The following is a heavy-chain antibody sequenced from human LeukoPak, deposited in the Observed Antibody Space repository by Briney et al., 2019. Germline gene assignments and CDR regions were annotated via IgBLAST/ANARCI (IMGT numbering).Heavy chain of an antibody. V-gene: IGHV4-59*06. CDR3: ARVAKSSGKPFDY. J-gene: IGHJ4*02. CDR1: GGSISSYY. Sequence: SETLSLTCTVSGGSISSYYWSWIRQPPGKGLEWIGYIYYSGSTYYNPSLKSRVTISVDTSKNQFSLKLSSVTAADTAVYYCARVAKSSGKPFDYWGQGTLVTVSS. CDR2: IYYSGST. D-gene: IGHD3-22*01.